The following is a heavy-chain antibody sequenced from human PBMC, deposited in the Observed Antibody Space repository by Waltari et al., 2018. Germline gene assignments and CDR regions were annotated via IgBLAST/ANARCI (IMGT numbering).Heavy chain of an antibody. Sequence: EVQLLESGGGLVQPGGSLRLSCAASGFTFINHGMSGVRQAPGKGLEWVSGMGDGGDTHYADSVKGRFTISRDNSKNMLYLQMDSLSAEDTAVYYCTKGAWGSVCDYWGQGTLVTVSS. V-gene: IGHV3-23*01. J-gene: IGHJ4*02. CDR3: TKGAWGSVCDY. D-gene: IGHD2-15*01. CDR2: MGDGGDT. CDR1: GFTFINHG.